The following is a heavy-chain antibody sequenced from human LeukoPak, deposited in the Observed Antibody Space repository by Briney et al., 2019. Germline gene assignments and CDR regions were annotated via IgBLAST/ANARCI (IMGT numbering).Heavy chain of an antibody. CDR1: GYTFTGYY. D-gene: IGHD5-12*01. J-gene: IGHJ4*02. Sequence: ASVKVSFKASGYTFTGYYMHWVRQAPGQGLEWMGWINPNSGGTNYAQKFQGRVTMTRDTSISTAYMELSRLRSDDTAVYYCARSEYSGYDYFGYWGQGTLVTVSS. CDR3: ARSEYSGYDYFGY. CDR2: INPNSGGT. V-gene: IGHV1-2*02.